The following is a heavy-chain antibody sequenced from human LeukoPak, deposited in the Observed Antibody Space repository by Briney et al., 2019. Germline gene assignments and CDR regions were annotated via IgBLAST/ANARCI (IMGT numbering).Heavy chain of an antibody. CDR1: GFTFSSYA. Sequence: PGGSLRLSCAASGFTFSSYAMSRVRQAPGKGLEWVSGISGSGGSTYYADSVKGRFTISRDNSKNTLYLQMNSLRAEDTAVYYCAKDSSLTEIRGVAYFDYWGQGTLVTVSS. V-gene: IGHV3-23*01. CDR2: ISGSGGST. J-gene: IGHJ4*02. CDR3: AKDSSLTEIRGVAYFDY. D-gene: IGHD3-10*01.